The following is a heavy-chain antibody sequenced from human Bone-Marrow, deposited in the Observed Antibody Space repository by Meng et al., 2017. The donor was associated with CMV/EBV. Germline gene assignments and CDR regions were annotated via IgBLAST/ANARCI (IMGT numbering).Heavy chain of an antibody. V-gene: IGHV5-51*01. CDR2: IYPGDSDT. Sequence: GGSLRLSCTGSGYSFTSYWIGWVRQMPGKGLEWMGIIYPGDSDTRYSPSFQGQVTISADKSISTAYLQWSSLKASDTAMYYCARQGVAVAGSGEPLPHWGQGNLVNVSS. CDR3: ARQGVAVAGSGEPLPH. CDR1: GYSFTSYW. J-gene: IGHJ1*01. D-gene: IGHD6-19*01.